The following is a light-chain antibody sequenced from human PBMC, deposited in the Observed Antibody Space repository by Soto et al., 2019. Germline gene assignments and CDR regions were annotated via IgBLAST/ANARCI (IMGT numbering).Light chain of an antibody. J-gene: IGLJ3*02. CDR3: SSYAGTNNRV. CDR1: SSDVGGYKY. CDR2: DVT. V-gene: IGLV2-8*01. Sequence: QSALTQPPSASGSPGQSVTISCTGTSSDVGGYKYVSWYQQHPGKAPKLIIHDVTKRPSGVPDRFSGSKSGNTASLTVSGLQAEDEAYYHCSSYAGTNNRVFGGGTKVTVL.